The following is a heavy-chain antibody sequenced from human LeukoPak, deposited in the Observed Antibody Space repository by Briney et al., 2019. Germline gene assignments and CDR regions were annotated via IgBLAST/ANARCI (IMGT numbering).Heavy chain of an antibody. D-gene: IGHD3-10*01. V-gene: IGHV3-23*01. J-gene: IGHJ3*02. Sequence: PGGSLRLSCAASGFTFSTYAMSWVRQAPGKGLEWVSGISGSGATTYYADSAKGRFTISRDNSKNTLYVHMNSLRAEDTAVYYCAKSVRIIRRGAFDIWGQGTMVTVSS. CDR1: GFTFSTYA. CDR3: AKSVRIIRRGAFDI. CDR2: ISGSGATT.